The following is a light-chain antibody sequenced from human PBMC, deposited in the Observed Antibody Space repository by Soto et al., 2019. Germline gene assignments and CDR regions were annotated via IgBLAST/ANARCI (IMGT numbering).Light chain of an antibody. CDR2: KAS. Sequence: IQVPQSPSSLSASVGPRLAITSRASPSISSWLAWYQQKPGKAPKLLIYKASGLESGVASRFSGSGSGSDFTLTISSLQPDDFATYHCQQYESYSPLTFGGGTKVEIK. J-gene: IGKJ4*01. V-gene: IGKV1-5*03. CDR3: QQYESYSPLT. CDR1: PSISSW.